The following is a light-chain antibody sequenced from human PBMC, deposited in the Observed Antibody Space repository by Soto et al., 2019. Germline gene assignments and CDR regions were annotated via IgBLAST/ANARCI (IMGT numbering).Light chain of an antibody. Sequence: EIVMTQSPASLSVPPGERATLSCRASQSVSTNFAWYLQKPGQAPRLLIYGASSRATGIPDRFSGSGSGTDFTLTISRLEPEDFAVYYCQQYGTSLTFGGGTKVDIK. CDR2: GAS. V-gene: IGKV3-20*01. J-gene: IGKJ4*01. CDR3: QQYGTSLT. CDR1: QSVSTN.